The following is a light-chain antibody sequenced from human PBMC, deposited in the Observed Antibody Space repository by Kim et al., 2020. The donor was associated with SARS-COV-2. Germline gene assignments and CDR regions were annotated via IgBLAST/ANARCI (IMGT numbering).Light chain of an antibody. J-gene: IGKJ4*01. CDR3: QQRVNWPPT. CDR1: QSVISY. CDR2: DVS. V-gene: IGKV3-11*01. Sequence: SLSPWERATLYCRASQSVISYLAWYQQRPGQAHRLLIYDVSNRAPGIPARFSGGGSGTDFTLTISSLEPEDFAVYYCQQRVNWPPTFGGGTKVEI.